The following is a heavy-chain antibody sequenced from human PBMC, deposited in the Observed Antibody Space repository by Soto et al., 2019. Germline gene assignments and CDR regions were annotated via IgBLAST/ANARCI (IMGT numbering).Heavy chain of an antibody. CDR1: GDTFSSYA. J-gene: IGHJ4*02. D-gene: IGHD3-22*01. CDR2: IIPMFGTA. Sequence: QVQLVQSGAEVKKPGSSVKVSCKASGDTFSSYAINWVRQAPGQGLEWMGGIIPMFGTANYAQKFKGRVTITAGESTSRVNMERSSLRSEDTAVYYCARVGPAHYYDSSGYYSPLDYWGQGTLVTVSS. CDR3: ARVGPAHYYDSSGYYSPLDY. V-gene: IGHV1-69*01.